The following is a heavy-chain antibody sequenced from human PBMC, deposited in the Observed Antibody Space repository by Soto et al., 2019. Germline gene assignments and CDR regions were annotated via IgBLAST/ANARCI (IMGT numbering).Heavy chain of an antibody. D-gene: IGHD2-21*01. V-gene: IGHV4-39*01. CDR2: IFYSGST. CDR3: ARQPTTGDTDLWFDP. CDR1: GGSIGTSRSY. J-gene: IGHJ5*02. Sequence: SETLPLTCSVSGGSIGTSRSYWAWIRQPPGKGLEWLANIFYSGSTFYNPSLASRVSVSVDTSKNEFSLKLRSVTAADTAVYYCARQPTTGDTDLWFDPWGQGTLVTVSS.